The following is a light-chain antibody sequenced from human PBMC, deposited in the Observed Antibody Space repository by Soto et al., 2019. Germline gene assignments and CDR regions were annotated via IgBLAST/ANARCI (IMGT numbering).Light chain of an antibody. V-gene: IGKV1-39*01. CDR2: TSS. Sequence: DIQMTQSPASLSASIGDRVTISCRASQTIGRNLNWYQQKPGKAPTLLMFTSSSLQSGVPSRFSGSGSGTDFTLTISCLQSEDFATYYCQQYYSYPPTFGQGTKVDI. CDR1: QTIGRN. CDR3: QQYYSYPPT. J-gene: IGKJ1*01.